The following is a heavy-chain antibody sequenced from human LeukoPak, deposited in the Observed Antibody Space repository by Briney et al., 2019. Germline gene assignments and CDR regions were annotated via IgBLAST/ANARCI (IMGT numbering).Heavy chain of an antibody. CDR1: GFTFFSYA. CDR3: ARDNPYDSSGYEDRSLDY. CDR2: ISYDGSNK. Sequence: GGSLRLSCAASGFTFFSYAMHWVRQAPGKGLEWVAVISYDGSNKYYADSVKGRFTISRDNSKNTLYLQMNSLRAEDTAVYYCARDNPYDSSGYEDRSLDYWGQGTLVTVSS. V-gene: IGHV3-30*04. D-gene: IGHD3-22*01. J-gene: IGHJ4*02.